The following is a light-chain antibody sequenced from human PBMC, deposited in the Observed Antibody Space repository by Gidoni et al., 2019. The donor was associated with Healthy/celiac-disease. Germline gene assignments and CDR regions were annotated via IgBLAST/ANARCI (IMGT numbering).Light chain of an antibody. CDR2: DNN. Sequence: QSVLTQPPPVSSAPGQKVTISCPGSSSNLGNNYVSCYQQLPGTAPKLLIYDNNKRPSGIPDRFSGSKSGTSATLGITGRQTGDEADYYCGTWDSSLSAYVFGTGTKVTVL. J-gene: IGLJ1*01. CDR3: GTWDSSLSAYV. V-gene: IGLV1-51*01. CDR1: SSNLGNNY.